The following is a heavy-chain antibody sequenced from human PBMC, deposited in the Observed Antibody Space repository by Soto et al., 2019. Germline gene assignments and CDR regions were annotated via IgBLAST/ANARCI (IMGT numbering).Heavy chain of an antibody. Sequence: PSETLSLTCTVSGGSISSSSYYWGWIRQPPGKGLEWIGSIYYSGSTYYNPSLKSRVTISVDTSKNQFSLKLSSVTAADTAVYYCASHMTTVTMKMLSISHYYYMDVWGKGTTVTVSS. CDR1: GGSISSSSYY. D-gene: IGHD4-17*01. CDR3: ASHMTTVTMKMLSISHYYYMDV. V-gene: IGHV4-39*01. CDR2: IYYSGST. J-gene: IGHJ6*03.